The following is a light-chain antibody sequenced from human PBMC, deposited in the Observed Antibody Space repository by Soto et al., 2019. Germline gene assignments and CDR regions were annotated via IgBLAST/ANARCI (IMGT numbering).Light chain of an antibody. CDR2: NDN. CDR1: SFNIGSNS. Sequence: QPVLTQPPSASGTPGQRVTISCSGSSFNIGSNSVNWYQQLPGTAPKLLIYNDNQRPSGVPDRFSGSKSGTSASLAISGLQSEDEADYYCAAWDDSLNGLFGGGTKLTVL. V-gene: IGLV1-44*01. CDR3: AAWDDSLNGL. J-gene: IGLJ2*01.